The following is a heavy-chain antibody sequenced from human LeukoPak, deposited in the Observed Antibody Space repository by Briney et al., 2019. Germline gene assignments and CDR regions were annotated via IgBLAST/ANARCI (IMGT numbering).Heavy chain of an antibody. Sequence: ASVKVSCRAYGYTFTDYDINWVRQAPGKGLEWMGGFDPEDGETIYAQKFQGRVTMTEDTSTDTAYMELSSLRSEDTAVYYCATIQDFGVVTILWGQGTLVTVSS. D-gene: IGHD3-3*01. CDR3: ATIQDFGVVTIL. CDR1: GYTFTDYD. V-gene: IGHV1-24*01. CDR2: FDPEDGET. J-gene: IGHJ4*02.